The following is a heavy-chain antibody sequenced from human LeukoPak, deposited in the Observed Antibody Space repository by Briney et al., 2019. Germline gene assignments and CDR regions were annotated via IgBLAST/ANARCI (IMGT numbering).Heavy chain of an antibody. CDR2: IYHSGST. Sequence: SQTLSLTCTVSGGSISSGGYYWGWIRQPPGKGLEWIGYIYHSGSTYYNPSLKSRVTISVDRSKNQFSLKLSSVTAADTAVYYCVTDAAVPALIVSYYWGQGALVTVSS. J-gene: IGHJ4*02. V-gene: IGHV4-30-2*01. CDR1: GGSISSGGYY. CDR3: VTDAAVPALIVSYY. D-gene: IGHD3-22*01.